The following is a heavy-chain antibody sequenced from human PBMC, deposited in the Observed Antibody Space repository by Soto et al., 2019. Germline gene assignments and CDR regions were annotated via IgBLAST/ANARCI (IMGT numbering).Heavy chain of an antibody. D-gene: IGHD3-3*01. Sequence: PGGSLRLSWAASRFTFNNYSMNWVRQAPGKGLEWVSSISSSSSDIHYADSVKGRFTISRDNAKNSVYLQMNSLRAEDTGVYYCARGPSYDLYGMDVWGQGTTVTVSS. CDR1: RFTFNNYS. V-gene: IGHV3-21*01. CDR3: ARGPSYDLYGMDV. CDR2: ISSSSSDI. J-gene: IGHJ6*02.